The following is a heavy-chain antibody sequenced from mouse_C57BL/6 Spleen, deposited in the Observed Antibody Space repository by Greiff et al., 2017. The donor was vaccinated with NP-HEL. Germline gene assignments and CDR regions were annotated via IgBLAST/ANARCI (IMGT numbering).Heavy chain of an antibody. CDR2: INPNNGGT. CDR3: AREGGFAY. Sequence: VQLKESGPELVKPGASVKMSCKASGYTFTDYNMHWVKQSHGKSLEWIGYINPNNGGTSYNQKFKGKATLTVDKSSSTAYMELRSLTSEDSAVYYCAREGGFAYWGQGTLVTVSA. J-gene: IGHJ3*01. CDR1: GYTFTDYN. V-gene: IGHV1-22*01.